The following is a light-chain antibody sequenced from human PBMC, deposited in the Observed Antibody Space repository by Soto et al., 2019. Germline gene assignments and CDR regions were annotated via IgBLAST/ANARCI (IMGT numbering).Light chain of an antibody. CDR3: SSFAATVSWV. J-gene: IGLJ3*02. CDR2: DVG. CDR1: SSDVGGYDR. V-gene: IGLV2-11*01. Sequence: QAVVTQPRSVSGPPGQSVTISCTGTSSDVGGYDRVSWYQQRPGKAPKLIIYDVGRRPSGVPDRFSGSKSGNTASLTISGLQADDEADYFCSSFAATVSWVFGGGTKLTVL.